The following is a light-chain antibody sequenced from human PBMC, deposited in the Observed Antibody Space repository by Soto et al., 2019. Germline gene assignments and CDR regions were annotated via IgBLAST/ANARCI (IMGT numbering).Light chain of an antibody. CDR3: QQYNNKPWT. CDR2: KAS. V-gene: IGKV1-5*03. J-gene: IGKJ1*01. CDR1: QSISSW. Sequence: DIQMTQSPSTLSASVGDRVTITCRASQSISSWLAWYQQKPGKAPKLLIYKASTLESGVPSSFSGSGSGTEFTLTISSLQPDDFATYHCQQYNNKPWTFGQGTKLDIK.